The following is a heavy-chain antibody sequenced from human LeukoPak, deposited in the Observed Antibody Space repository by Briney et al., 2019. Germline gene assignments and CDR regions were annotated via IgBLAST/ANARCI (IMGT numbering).Heavy chain of an antibody. Sequence: GGSLRLSCAASGFTFDECGMTWVRQAPGKGLEWVSGMKGRFTISRDNAKNSLYLQMNSLRVEDTALYFCAKDPRDHSYGWSWRYFDYWGQGTLVTVSS. J-gene: IGHJ4*02. D-gene: IGHD5-18*01. CDR1: GFTFDECG. CDR3: AKDPRDHSYGWSWRYFDY. V-gene: IGHV3-20*04.